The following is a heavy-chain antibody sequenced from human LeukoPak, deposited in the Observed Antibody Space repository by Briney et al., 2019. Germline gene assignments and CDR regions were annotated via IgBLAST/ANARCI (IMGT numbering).Heavy chain of an antibody. J-gene: IGHJ4*02. D-gene: IGHD3-3*01. CDR1: GGSISSYY. V-gene: IGHV4-59*01. CDR3: ARATVWSGPLVYYFDY. Sequence: PSETLSLTCTVSGGSISSYYGSWIRQPPGKGLEGIGYIYYSGSTNYNPSLKRRVTISVDASKNPSSLTLSSVTAADTAVYYCARATVWSGPLVYYFDYWGQGTLVTVSS. CDR2: IYYSGST.